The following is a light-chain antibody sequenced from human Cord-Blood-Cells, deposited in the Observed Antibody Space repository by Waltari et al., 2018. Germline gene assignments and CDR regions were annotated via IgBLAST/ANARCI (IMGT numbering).Light chain of an antibody. CDR3: QQANSFPYT. CDR2: AAS. V-gene: IGKV1-12*01. CDR1: QGIRSW. J-gene: IGKJ2*01. Sequence: DIQMTHSPSSEPASVGDSGTITCRASQGIRSWVAWYQQKPGKAPKLLIYAASSLQSGVPSRFSGSGSGTDFTLTISSLQPEDFATYYCQQANSFPYTFGQGTKLEIK.